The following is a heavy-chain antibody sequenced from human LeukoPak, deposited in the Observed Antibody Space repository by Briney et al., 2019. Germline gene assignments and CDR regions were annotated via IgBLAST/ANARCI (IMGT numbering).Heavy chain of an antibody. D-gene: IGHD4-23*01. CDR2: IYHSGST. J-gene: IGHJ3*02. Sequence: PSGTLSLTCAVSGGSISSSNWWSWVRQPPGKGLEWIGEIYHSGSTNYNPSLKSRVTISVDKSKNQFSLKLSSVTAADTAVYYCARDPDYGGNSVAFDIWGQGTMVTVSS. CDR1: GGSISSSNW. CDR3: ARDPDYGGNSVAFDI. V-gene: IGHV4-4*02.